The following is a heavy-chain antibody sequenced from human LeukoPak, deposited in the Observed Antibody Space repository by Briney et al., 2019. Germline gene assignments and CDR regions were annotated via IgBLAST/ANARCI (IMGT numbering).Heavy chain of an antibody. CDR2: IYYSGST. CDR3: VGDLAVPTFDV. V-gene: IGHV4-59*12. Sequence: PSETLSLTCTVSGGSISSYYWSWIRQPPGKGLEWIGYIYYSGSTNYNPSLKSRVTISVDTSKNQFSLKLDSLTAADTAVYYCVGDLAVPTFDVWAQGTMVTVSS. CDR1: GGSISSYY. J-gene: IGHJ3*01.